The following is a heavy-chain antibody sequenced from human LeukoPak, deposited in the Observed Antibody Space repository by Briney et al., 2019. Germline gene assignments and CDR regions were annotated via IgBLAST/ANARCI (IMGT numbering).Heavy chain of an antibody. D-gene: IGHD1/OR15-1a*01. CDR1: GFTFSSYW. CDR2: IKQDGSEK. Sequence: GGSLRLSCAASGFTFSSYWMSWVRQAPGKGLEWVANIKQDGSEKYYVDSVKGRFTISRDNAKNSLYLQMNSLRAEDTAVYYCARLPYNWNNGYYYYYMDVWGKGTTVTVSS. V-gene: IGHV3-7*01. J-gene: IGHJ6*03. CDR3: ARLPYNWNNGYYYYYMDV.